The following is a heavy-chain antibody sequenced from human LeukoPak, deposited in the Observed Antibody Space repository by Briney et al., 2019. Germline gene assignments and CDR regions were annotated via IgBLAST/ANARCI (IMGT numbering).Heavy chain of an antibody. CDR1: GYTLIPDY. CDR2: INPNSGGT. V-gene: IGHV1-18*04. CDR3: ARDWDFFFYY. D-gene: IGHD1-26*01. J-gene: IGHJ4*02. Sequence: ASVKVSSKASGYTLIPDYIYWVRHAPGQGLEWMGWINPNSGGTNYAQKLQGRFTMTTDTSTSTAYIELRNLTSEDTAVYYWARDWDFFFYYWGQGTLVTVSS.